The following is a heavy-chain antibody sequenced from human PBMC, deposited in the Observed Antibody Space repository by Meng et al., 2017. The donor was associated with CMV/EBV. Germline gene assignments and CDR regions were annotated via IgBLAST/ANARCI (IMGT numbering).Heavy chain of an antibody. CDR3: ARGIVVPGRYYYYGMDA. Sequence: SVKVSCKASGGTFSSYAISWVRQAPGQGLEWMGGIIPILGIANYAQKFQGRVTITADKSTSTAYMGLSSLRSEDTAVYYCARGIVVPGRYYYYGMDAWGQGTTVTVSS. D-gene: IGHD2-2*01. J-gene: IGHJ6*02. V-gene: IGHV1-69*10. CDR1: GGTFSSYA. CDR2: IIPILGIA.